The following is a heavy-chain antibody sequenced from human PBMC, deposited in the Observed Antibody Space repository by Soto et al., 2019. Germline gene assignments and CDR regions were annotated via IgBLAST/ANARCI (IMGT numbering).Heavy chain of an antibody. V-gene: IGHV1-18*01. CDR3: AREGSYYDFWSGYSIGVYYYYYMDV. CDR2: ISAYNGNT. J-gene: IGHJ6*03. Sequence: ASVKVSCKASGYTFTSYGISWVRQAPGQGLEWMGWISAYNGNTNYAQKLQGRVTMTTDTSTSTAYMELRSLRSDDTAVYYCAREGSYYDFWSGYSIGVYYYYYMDVWGKGTTVTVSS. D-gene: IGHD3-3*01. CDR1: GYTFTSYG.